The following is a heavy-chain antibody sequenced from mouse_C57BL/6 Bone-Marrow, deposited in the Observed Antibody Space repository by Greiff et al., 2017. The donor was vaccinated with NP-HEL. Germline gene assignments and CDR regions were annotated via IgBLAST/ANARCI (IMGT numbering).Heavy chain of an antibody. CDR1: GFTFSSYA. J-gene: IGHJ3*01. CDR3: ARPLGLAWFAY. CDR2: ISDGGSYT. Sequence: EVKVEESGGGLVKPGGSLKLSCAASGFTFSSYAMSWVRQTPEKRLEWVATISDGGSYTYYPDNVKGRFTISRDNAKNNLYLQMSHLKSEDTALYYCARPLGLAWFAYWGQGTRVTVSA. V-gene: IGHV5-4*03. D-gene: IGHD4-1*01.